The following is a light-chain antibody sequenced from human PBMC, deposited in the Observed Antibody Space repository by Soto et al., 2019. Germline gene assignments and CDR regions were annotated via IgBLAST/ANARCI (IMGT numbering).Light chain of an antibody. CDR3: QQSYSTPIT. J-gene: IGKJ2*01. CDR2: AAS. CDR1: QSISCC. V-gene: IGKV1-39*01. Sequence: DIQMTQSPSSLSASVGDRVTITCRASQSISCCLTWYQQKPGKGPKLLIYAASSLKSGVTSRFSGSGSGTDFTLTISSLQPDDFATYYCQQSYSTPITFGQGTKLEI.